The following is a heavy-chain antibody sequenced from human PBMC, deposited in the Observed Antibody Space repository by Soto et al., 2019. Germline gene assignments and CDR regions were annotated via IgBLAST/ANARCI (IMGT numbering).Heavy chain of an antibody. V-gene: IGHV3-73*02. D-gene: IGHD6-13*01. CDR2: IRSKANSYAT. CDR1: GFTFSGSA. Sequence: EVQLVESGGGLVQPGWSLKLSCAASGFTFSGSAMHWVRQASGKGLEWGGRIRSKANSYATAYAASVKGRFTISRDDSKNTAYLQMNSLKSEDTAVYYCTRSTLAAAASYGMDVWGQGTTVTVSS. J-gene: IGHJ6*02. CDR3: TRSTLAAAASYGMDV.